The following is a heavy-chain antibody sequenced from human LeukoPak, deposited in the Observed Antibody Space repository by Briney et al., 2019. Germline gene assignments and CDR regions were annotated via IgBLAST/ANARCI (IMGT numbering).Heavy chain of an antibody. CDR2: INPNSGGT. D-gene: IGHD3-3*01. J-gene: IGHJ3*02. CDR3: AKAFWSGYSHDAFDI. CDR1: GYTFTGYY. Sequence: ASVKVSCKASGYTFTGYYMHWVRQAPGQGLEWMGWINPNSGGTNYAQKFQGRVTMTRDTSISTAYMELSRLRSDDTAMYYCAKAFWSGYSHDAFDIWGQGTMVTVSS. V-gene: IGHV1-2*02.